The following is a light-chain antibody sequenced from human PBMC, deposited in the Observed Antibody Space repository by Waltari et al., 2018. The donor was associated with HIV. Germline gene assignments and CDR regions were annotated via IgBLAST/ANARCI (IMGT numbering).Light chain of an antibody. Sequence: QSALTQPRSVSGSHGQSVTISCNGTSSDVGGYNYVRWYQQHPVKAPKLMIYDVTKRPSGVPDRFSGSKSDNTASLTISGLQAEDEAEYYCCSYPGSYPVVFGGGTKLTVL. J-gene: IGLJ2*01. V-gene: IGLV2-11*01. CDR2: DVT. CDR1: SSDVGGYNY. CDR3: CSYPGSYPVV.